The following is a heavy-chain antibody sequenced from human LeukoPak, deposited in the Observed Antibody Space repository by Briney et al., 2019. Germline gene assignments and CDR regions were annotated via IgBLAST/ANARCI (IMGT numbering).Heavy chain of an antibody. D-gene: IGHD3-3*01. J-gene: IGHJ3*02. CDR2: IYSGGST. Sequence: PGGSLRLSCAASGFTVSSNYMSWVRQAPGKGLEWVSVIYSGGSTYYADSVKGRFTISRDNSKNTLYLHMNSLRAEDTAVYYCAREWRSGYYMDDAFDIWGQGTMVTVSS. CDR3: AREWRSGYYMDDAFDI. CDR1: GFTVSSNY. V-gene: IGHV3-66*02.